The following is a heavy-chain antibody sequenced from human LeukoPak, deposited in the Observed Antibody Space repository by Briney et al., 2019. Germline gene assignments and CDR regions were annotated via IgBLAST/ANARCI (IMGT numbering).Heavy chain of an antibody. Sequence: GGSLRLSCAASGFTFSSYTISWVRQAPGKGLEWVSYISSSGSATYHAGSVQGRFTIYRDNAKNSLYLQLNSLRVEDTAVYYCARERGYTYSFDYWGQGTLVTVSS. CDR1: GFTFSSYT. CDR3: ARERGYTYSFDY. D-gene: IGHD5-24*01. J-gene: IGHJ4*02. CDR2: ISSSGSAT. V-gene: IGHV3-48*01.